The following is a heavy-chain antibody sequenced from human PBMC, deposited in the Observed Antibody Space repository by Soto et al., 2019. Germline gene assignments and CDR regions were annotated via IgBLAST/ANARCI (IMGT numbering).Heavy chain of an antibody. CDR3: AREWSAAGNYYGMDV. CDR2: IIPVFGII. CDR1: GGNPSNSA. V-gene: IGHV1-69*17. D-gene: IGHD6-13*01. Sequence: QVHLLMQSGAEVKKPGSSVKVSCKASGGNPSNSAISWVRQAPGQGLEWMGGIIPVFGIISYAQNFQGRVTVTRNTSIRTVYMELSSLRSEDTAVYYCAREWSAAGNYYGMDVWGQGTTVTVSS. J-gene: IGHJ6*02.